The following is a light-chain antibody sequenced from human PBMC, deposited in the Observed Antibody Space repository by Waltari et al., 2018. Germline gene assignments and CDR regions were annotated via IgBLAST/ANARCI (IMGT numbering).Light chain of an antibody. J-gene: IGKJ1*01. CDR1: QNINYN. CDR2: GVS. CDR3: QQYDDWPRT. Sequence: EIVMTQSPGTLSVSPGESATLSCRAHQNINYNLAWYHQRPGQAPRLVVYGVSTRAAGIPRRFSGRGSGTEFTLTISSLQSEDFGVYYWQQYDDWPRTFGQGTKVEIK. V-gene: IGKV3-15*01.